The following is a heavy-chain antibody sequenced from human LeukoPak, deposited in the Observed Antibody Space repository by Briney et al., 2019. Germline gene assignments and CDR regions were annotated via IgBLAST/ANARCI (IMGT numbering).Heavy chain of an antibody. CDR2: IYYSGST. CDR3: ARHPARRVVTMVIDY. Sequence: SKTLSLTCTVSGGSISSSSYYWGWIRQPPGKGLEWIGSIYYSGSTYYNPSLKSRVTISVDTSKNQFSLKLSSVTAADTAVYYCARHPARRVVTMVIDYWGQGTLVTVSS. D-gene: IGHD4-23*01. J-gene: IGHJ4*02. CDR1: GGSISSSSYY. V-gene: IGHV4-39*01.